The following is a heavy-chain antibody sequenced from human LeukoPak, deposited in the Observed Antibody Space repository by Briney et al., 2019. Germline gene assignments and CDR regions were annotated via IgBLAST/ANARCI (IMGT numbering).Heavy chain of an antibody. CDR1: GFSFSSFA. CDR2: ITGGHYAT. CDR3: TKDPNGDYIGAFDP. J-gene: IGHJ5*02. V-gene: IGHV3-23*01. D-gene: IGHD4-17*01. Sequence: GGALRLSCAASGFSFSSFAITWVPQAPGKGLEGVSSITGGHYATYNTDSVKGRFTISRDNAKNTLYLQMNSLRADDTAIYYCTKDPNGDYIGAFDPWGQGTLVTVSS.